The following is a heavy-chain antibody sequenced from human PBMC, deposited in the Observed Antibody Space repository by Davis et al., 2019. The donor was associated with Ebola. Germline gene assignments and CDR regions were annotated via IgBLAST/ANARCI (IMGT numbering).Heavy chain of an antibody. Sequence: GESLKISCAASGFTFSSLGMSWVRQAPGKGLEWVATIKKDGIQKYYVDSVKGRFIISRDNAKNSLYLQMNSLRDEDTAVYYCARVVSGYWGQGLLVTVSS. CDR1: GFTFSSLG. D-gene: IGHD6-19*01. J-gene: IGHJ4*02. CDR3: ARVVSGY. V-gene: IGHV3-7*03. CDR2: IKKDGIQK.